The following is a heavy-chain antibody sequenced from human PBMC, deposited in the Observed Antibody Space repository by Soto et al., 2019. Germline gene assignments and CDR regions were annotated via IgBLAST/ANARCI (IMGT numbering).Heavy chain of an antibody. D-gene: IGHD4-17*01. CDR1: GFTFSSYA. CDR2: ISGSGGST. CDR3: AKDWDTTTVPCDHPTDAFDI. V-gene: IGHV3-23*01. J-gene: IGHJ3*02. Sequence: EVQLLESGGGLVQPGGSLRLSCAASGFTFSSYAMSWVRQAQGKGLEWVSAISGSGGSTYYADSVKGRFTISRDNSKNTLYLQMNSLRAEDTDVYYCAKDWDTTTVPCDHPTDAFDIWGQGTMVSVSS.